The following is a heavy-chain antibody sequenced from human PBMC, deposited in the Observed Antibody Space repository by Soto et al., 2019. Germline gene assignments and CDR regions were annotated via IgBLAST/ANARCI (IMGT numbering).Heavy chain of an antibody. CDR1: GYTFTSYD. D-gene: IGHD3-3*01. V-gene: IGHV1-8*01. J-gene: IGHJ4*02. Sequence: GASVKVSCKASGYTFTSYDINWARQATGQGLEWMGWMNPNSGNTGYAQKFQGRVTMTRNTSISTAYMELSSLRSEDTAVYYCARGSILATFGRSDYWGQGTLVTVSS. CDR2: MNPNSGNT. CDR3: ARGSILATFGRSDY.